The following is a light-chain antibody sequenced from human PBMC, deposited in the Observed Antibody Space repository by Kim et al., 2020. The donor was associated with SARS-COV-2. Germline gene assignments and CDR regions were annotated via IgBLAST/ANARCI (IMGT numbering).Light chain of an antibody. Sequence: GDRVTITCQATQDINRFLNWYQQKPGKAPKLLIYHASNLEAGVPSRISGSGSGTDYTFTISSLQPEDIATYYCQRFEDLPPTFGGGTKVEI. CDR3: QRFEDLPPT. CDR2: HAS. V-gene: IGKV1-33*01. CDR1: QDINRF. J-gene: IGKJ4*01.